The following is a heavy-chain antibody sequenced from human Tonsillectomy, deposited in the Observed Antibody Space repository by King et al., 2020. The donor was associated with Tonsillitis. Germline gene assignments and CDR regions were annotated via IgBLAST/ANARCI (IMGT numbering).Heavy chain of an antibody. Sequence: VQLVESGGGVVQPGRSLRLSCAASGFTFSSYGMPWVRQAPGKGLEWVAVIWYDGSNKYYADSVKGRFTISRDNSKYTLYLKMNSLRAEDTAVYYFARDTHHRITIFGVAVGGGWFDPWGQGTLVTVSS. CDR3: ARDTHHRITIFGVAVGGGWFDP. V-gene: IGHV3-33*01. D-gene: IGHD3-3*01. CDR2: IWYDGSNK. CDR1: GFTFSSYG. J-gene: IGHJ5*02.